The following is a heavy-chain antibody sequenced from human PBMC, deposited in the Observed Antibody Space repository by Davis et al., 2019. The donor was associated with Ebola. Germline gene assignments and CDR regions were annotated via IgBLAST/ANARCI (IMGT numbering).Heavy chain of an antibody. V-gene: IGHV4-34*01. Sequence: SETLSLTCAVYGGSFSGYYWSWIRQPPGKGLECIGEINHSGSTNYNPSLKSRVTISVDTSKNQFSLKLSSVTAADTAVYYCARGRVRMDVWGQGTTVTVSS. CDR1: GGSFSGYY. J-gene: IGHJ6*02. CDR3: ARGRVRMDV. CDR2: INHSGST.